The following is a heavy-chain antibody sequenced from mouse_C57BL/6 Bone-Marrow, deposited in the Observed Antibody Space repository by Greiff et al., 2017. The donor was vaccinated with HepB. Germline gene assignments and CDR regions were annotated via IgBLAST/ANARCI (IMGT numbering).Heavy chain of an antibody. Sequence: EVQVVESGGGLVQPGGSMKLSCVASGFTFSNYWMNWVRQSPEKGLEWVAQIRLKSDNYATHYAESVKGRFTISRDDSKSSVYLQMNNLRAEDTGIYYCTVAVDRYFDVWGTGTTVTVSS. J-gene: IGHJ1*03. CDR3: TVAVDRYFDV. CDR1: GFTFSNYW. D-gene: IGHD1-1*01. V-gene: IGHV6-3*01. CDR2: IRLKSDNYAT.